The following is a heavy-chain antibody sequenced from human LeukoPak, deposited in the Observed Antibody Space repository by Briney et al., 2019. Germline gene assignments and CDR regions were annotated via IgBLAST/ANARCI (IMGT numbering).Heavy chain of an antibody. Sequence: ASVKVSCKASGYTFTSYYMHWVRQAPGQGLEWMGWINPNSGGTNYAQKFQGRVTMTRDTSISTAYMELSRLRSDDTAVYYCARSEITIFGVVIIPNWFDPWGQGTLVTVSS. D-gene: IGHD3-3*01. V-gene: IGHV1-2*02. CDR2: INPNSGGT. CDR1: GYTFTSYY. J-gene: IGHJ5*02. CDR3: ARSEITIFGVVIIPNWFDP.